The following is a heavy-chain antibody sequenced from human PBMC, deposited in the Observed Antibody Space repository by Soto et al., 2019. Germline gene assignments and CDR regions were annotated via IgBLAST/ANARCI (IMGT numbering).Heavy chain of an antibody. CDR2: ISSSSYYI. CDR3: MDV. J-gene: IGHJ6*02. V-gene: IGHV3-21*01. D-gene: IGHD2-2*01. CDR1: GFTLSTYR. Sequence: GGSLRLSCAASGFTLSTYRMTWVRQAPGKGLEWVSSISSSSYYIHYADSVKGRFTISRDSAKNSVYLQLNSRRVTNVYYYYGMDVWGQGTTVTVSS.